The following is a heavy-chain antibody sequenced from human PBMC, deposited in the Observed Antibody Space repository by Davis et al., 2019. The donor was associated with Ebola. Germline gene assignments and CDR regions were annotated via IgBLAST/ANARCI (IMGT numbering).Heavy chain of an antibody. V-gene: IGHV1-2*04. Sequence: ASVKVSCKASGYTFTGYYMHWVRQAPGQGLEWMGWINPNSGGTNYAQKFQGWVTMTRDTSISTAYMELSRLRSDDTAVYYCARDGTVLDLPYYYYGMDVWGQGTTVTVSS. CDR2: INPNSGGT. D-gene: IGHD3/OR15-3a*01. CDR3: ARDGTVLDLPYYYYGMDV. CDR1: GYTFTGYY. J-gene: IGHJ6*02.